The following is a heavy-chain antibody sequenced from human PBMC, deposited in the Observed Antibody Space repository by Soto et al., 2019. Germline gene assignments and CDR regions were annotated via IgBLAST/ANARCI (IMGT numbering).Heavy chain of an antibody. Sequence: EVQLVESGGGLVQPGGSLRLSCAASGFTVSSNYLSWVRQAPGKGLEWVSVIYSGGSTYYADSVKGRFTIFRDNSKNTLYLQMNTLRVEDTAVYYCAKQRGGYDRDFDYWGQGTLVTVSS. CDR3: AKQRGGYDRDFDY. V-gene: IGHV3-66*01. CDR1: GFTVSSNY. CDR2: IYSGGST. D-gene: IGHD5-12*01. J-gene: IGHJ4*02.